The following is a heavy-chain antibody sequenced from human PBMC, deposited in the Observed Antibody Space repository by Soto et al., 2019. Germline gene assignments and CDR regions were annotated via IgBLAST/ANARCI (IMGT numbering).Heavy chain of an antibody. CDR2: IKRDGSEK. Sequence: GGSLRLSCAASGLTFSSYWMSWVRQAPGKGLEWVANIKRDGSEKYYVDSVKGRFTISRDNAKNSLYLQMNSLRAEDTAVYYCAREFSRGRFDPWGQGTLVTVSS. CDR3: AREFSRGRFDP. D-gene: IGHD3-10*01. V-gene: IGHV3-7*03. J-gene: IGHJ5*02. CDR1: GLTFSSYW.